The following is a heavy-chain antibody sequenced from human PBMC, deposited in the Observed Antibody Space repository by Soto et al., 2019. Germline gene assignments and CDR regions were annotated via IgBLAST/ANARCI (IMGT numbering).Heavy chain of an antibody. D-gene: IGHD4-17*01. V-gene: IGHV3-33*01. J-gene: IGHJ4*02. Sequence: PGGSLRLSCAASGFTFSSYGMHWVRQAPGKGLEWVAVIWYDGSNKYYADSVKGRFTISRDNSKNTLYLQMNSLRAEDTAVYYCARDSHPYGARIYFDYWGQGTLVTSPQ. CDR3: ARDSHPYGARIYFDY. CDR2: IWYDGSNK. CDR1: GFTFSSYG.